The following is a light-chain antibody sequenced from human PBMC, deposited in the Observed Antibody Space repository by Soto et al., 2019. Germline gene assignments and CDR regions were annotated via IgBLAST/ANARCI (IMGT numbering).Light chain of an antibody. Sequence: DIQLTQTPSAVTAHVGDEVTITCRASQTISRWLAWYQQKPGRAPKLLIYDASTLESGVPSRFSGSGSETEFTLTISRRQPDDFATYFCHSRAFAQGTRLEIK. V-gene: IGKV1-5*01. CDR1: QTISRW. CDR3: HSRA. J-gene: IGKJ5*01. CDR2: DAS.